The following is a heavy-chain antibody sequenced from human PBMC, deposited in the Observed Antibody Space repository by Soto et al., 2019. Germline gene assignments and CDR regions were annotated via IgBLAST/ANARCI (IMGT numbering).Heavy chain of an antibody. CDR3: ARDRLRGPVAGNGYYYYYGMDV. CDR2: INPNSGGT. Sequence: ASVKVSCKASGYTFTGYYMHWVRQAPGQGLEWMGWINPNSGGTNYAQKYKGWVTMTRDTSISTAYMELSRLRSDDTAVYYCARDRLRGPVAGNGYYYYYGMDVWGQGTTVTVSS. CDR1: GYTFTGYY. D-gene: IGHD6-19*01. V-gene: IGHV1-2*04. J-gene: IGHJ6*02.